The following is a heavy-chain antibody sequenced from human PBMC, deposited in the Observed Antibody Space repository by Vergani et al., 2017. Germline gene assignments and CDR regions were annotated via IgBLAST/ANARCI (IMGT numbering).Heavy chain of an antibody. V-gene: IGHV3-15*07. CDR3: TTDXRFFGDGSCYWLRDHHYYGMDV. CDR2: IKSTFDRGTT. Sequence: EVQLVESGGGIVKPGGSLRLSCVASGFSFRNAWMNWVRRTPGKGLEWVGRIKSTFDRGTTDYAAAVKGRFTISRDDSKNTLFLQMNGLKTEDIGVYYCTTDXRFFGDGSCYWLRDHHYYGMDVCLQGTTDTVSS. D-gene: IGHD2-21*01. CDR1: GFSFRNAW. J-gene: IGHJ6*02.